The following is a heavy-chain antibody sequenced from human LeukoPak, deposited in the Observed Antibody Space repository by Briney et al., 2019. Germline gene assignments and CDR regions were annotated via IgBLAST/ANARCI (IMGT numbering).Heavy chain of an antibody. V-gene: IGHV1-18*01. Sequence: ASVKVSCKASGYTFTSYGISWVRQAPGQGLEWMGWISAYNGNTNYAQKLQGRVTMTTDTSTSTAYMELRSLRSDDTAVYYCAGSRDGLLAFDYWGQGALVTVSS. CDR3: AGSRDGLLAFDY. J-gene: IGHJ4*02. CDR1: GYTFTSYG. CDR2: ISAYNGNT. D-gene: IGHD3-10*01.